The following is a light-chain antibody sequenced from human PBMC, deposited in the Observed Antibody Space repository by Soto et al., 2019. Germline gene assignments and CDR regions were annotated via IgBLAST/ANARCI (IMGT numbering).Light chain of an antibody. J-gene: IGKJ1*01. V-gene: IGKV1-5*01. Sequence: IQLTQSPPTLSASVGDRVTITCRASQSIRYYLAWYQQMPGKAPKLLIYGASSLQSGVPSRFSGSGSGTEFTLTISSLQSDDFATYFCPNHNSDSQTFVQGTKV. CDR3: PNHNSDSQT. CDR1: QSIRYY. CDR2: GAS.